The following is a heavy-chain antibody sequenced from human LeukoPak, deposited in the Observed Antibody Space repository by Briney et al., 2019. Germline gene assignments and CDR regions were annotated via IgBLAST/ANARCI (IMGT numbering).Heavy chain of an antibody. D-gene: IGHD4-23*01. CDR3: ARDGLRWPPGAFDI. J-gene: IGHJ3*02. V-gene: IGHV3-21*01. CDR1: GFSVSGKF. CDR2: ISSSSSYI. Sequence: GGSLRLSCAASGFSVSGKFMNWVRQAPGKGLEWVSSISSSSSYIYYADSVKGRFTISRDNAKNSLYLQMNSLRAEDTAVYYCARDGLRWPPGAFDIWGQGTMVTVSS.